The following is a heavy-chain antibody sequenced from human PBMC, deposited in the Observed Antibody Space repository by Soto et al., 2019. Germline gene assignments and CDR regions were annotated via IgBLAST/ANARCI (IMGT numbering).Heavy chain of an antibody. Sequence: SETLSLTCTVSGGSISSYYWSWIRQPPGKGLEWIGYIYYSGSTNYNPSLKSRVTISVDTSKNQFSLKLSSVTAADTAVYYCARYSSGWHYYFDYWGQGTLVTVSS. J-gene: IGHJ4*02. CDR1: GGSISSYY. CDR2: IYYSGST. V-gene: IGHV4-59*08. CDR3: ARYSSGWHYYFDY. D-gene: IGHD6-19*01.